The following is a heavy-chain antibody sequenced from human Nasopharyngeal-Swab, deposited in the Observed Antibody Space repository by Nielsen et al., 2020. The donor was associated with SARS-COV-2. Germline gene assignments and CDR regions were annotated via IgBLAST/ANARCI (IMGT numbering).Heavy chain of an antibody. CDR3: ARDLPTYSDWFDP. CDR2: IKQDGSEK. J-gene: IGHJ5*02. V-gene: IGHV3-7*01. CDR1: GFTFSSYW. Sequence: GSLRLSCAASGFTFSSYWMSWVRQAPGKGLEWVANIKQDGSEKYYVDSVKGRFTISRDNAKNSLYLQMNSLRAEDTAVYYCARDLPTYSDWFDPWGQGTLVTVSS. D-gene: IGHD2-21*01.